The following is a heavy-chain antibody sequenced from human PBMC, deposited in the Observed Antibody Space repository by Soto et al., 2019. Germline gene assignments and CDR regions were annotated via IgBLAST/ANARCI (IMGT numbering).Heavy chain of an antibody. CDR1: GFTFSSYW. V-gene: IGHV3-74*03. D-gene: IGHD3-16*01. CDR2: IKTDGTAT. J-gene: IGHJ4*02. CDR3: AKDLSWGQCDY. Sequence: EVQLVESGGGLVQPGGSLRLSCVAAGFTFSSYWMHWVRQYPGKGLLWVSSIKTDGTATQYADSVKGRFTVSRDNAKNTLYLHMNSLIAEDTAVYYCAKDLSWGQCDYWGEGTLVTVSS.